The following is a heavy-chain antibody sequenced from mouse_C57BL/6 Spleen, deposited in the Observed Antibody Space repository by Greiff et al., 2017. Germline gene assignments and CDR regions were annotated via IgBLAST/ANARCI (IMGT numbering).Heavy chain of an antibody. J-gene: IGHJ3*01. CDR1: GYAFTNYL. CDR2: INPGSGGT. V-gene: IGHV1-54*01. Sequence: QVQLQQSGAELVRPGTSVKVSCKASGYAFTNYLIEWVKQRPGQGLEWIGVINPGSGGTNYNEKFKGKATLTADKSSSTAYMQLSSLTSEDSAVYFCARDISNYRLAYWGQGTLVTVSA. CDR3: ARDISNYRLAY. D-gene: IGHD2-5*01.